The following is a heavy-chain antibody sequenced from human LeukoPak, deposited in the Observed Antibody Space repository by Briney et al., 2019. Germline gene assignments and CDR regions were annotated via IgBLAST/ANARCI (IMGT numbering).Heavy chain of an antibody. V-gene: IGHV3-48*03. D-gene: IGHD4-17*01. Sequence: GSLRLSCAASGFTFSSYEMNWVRQAPGKGLEWVSYISSSGSTIYYADSVKGRFTISRDNARNSLYLQMNSLRVEDTAVYYCARARFETTVTALIRKKNYYYYYMDVWGKGTTVTVSS. J-gene: IGHJ6*03. CDR3: ARARFETTVTALIRKKNYYYYYMDV. CDR2: ISSSGSTI. CDR1: GFTFSSYE.